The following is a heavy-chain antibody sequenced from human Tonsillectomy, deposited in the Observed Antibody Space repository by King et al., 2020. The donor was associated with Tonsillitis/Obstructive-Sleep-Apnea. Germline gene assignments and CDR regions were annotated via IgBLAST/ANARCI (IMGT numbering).Heavy chain of an antibody. CDR1: GGSINSSGSY. CDR2: IYYSGST. J-gene: IGHJ5*02. Sequence: QLQESGPGLVKPSQTLSLTCTVSGGSINSSGSYWSWIRQHPGKGLEWIGFIYYSGSTYYNPSLKSQVTISLDTSKNHFSLKLSSVTAADTAVYYCARETIFCSGGNCYGWVDPWGQGTLVTVSS. V-gene: IGHV4-31*01. D-gene: IGHD2-15*01. CDR3: ARETIFCSGGNCYGWVDP.